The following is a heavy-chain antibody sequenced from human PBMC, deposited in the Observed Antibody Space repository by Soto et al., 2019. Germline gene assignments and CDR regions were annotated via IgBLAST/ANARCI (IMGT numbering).Heavy chain of an antibody. CDR3: ARDRYDYVWGSYRYRFDY. J-gene: IGHJ4*02. Sequence: ASVKVSCKASGYTFTSYGISWVRQAPGQGLEWMGWISAYNGNTNYAQKLQGRVTMTTDTSTSTAYMELRSLRSDDTAVYYCARDRYDYVWGSYRYRFDYWGQGTLVTVSS. CDR1: GYTFTSYG. V-gene: IGHV1-18*01. CDR2: ISAYNGNT. D-gene: IGHD3-16*02.